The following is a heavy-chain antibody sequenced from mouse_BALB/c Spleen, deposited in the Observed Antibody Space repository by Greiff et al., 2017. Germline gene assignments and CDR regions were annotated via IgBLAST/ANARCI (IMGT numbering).Heavy chain of an antibody. J-gene: IGHJ4*01. D-gene: IGHD2-1*01. CDR2: IWAGGST. CDR1: GFSLTSYG. Sequence: VQLQESGPGLVAPSQSLSITCTVSGFSLTSYGVHWVRQPPGKGLEWLGVIWAGGSTNYNSALMSRLSISKDNSKSQVFLKMNSLQTDDTAMYYCAREKGIYYGNYRAMDYWGQGTSVTVSS. V-gene: IGHV2-9*02. CDR3: AREKGIYYGNYRAMDY.